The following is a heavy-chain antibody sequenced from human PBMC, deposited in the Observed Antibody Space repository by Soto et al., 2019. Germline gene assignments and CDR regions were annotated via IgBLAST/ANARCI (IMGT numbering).Heavy chain of an antibody. CDR2: IGTSGTPT. CDR1: GFTFRNYA. Sequence: DVQLVESGGDLVQPGGSLRLSCIASGFTFRNYAMAGVRQAPGEDLEWVSAIGTSGTPTLYADSVKSRFSISRDDSRNTVSLQLNSLGVEDTATYYCTRILWSSRRDALDIWGKGTTVTVSS. D-gene: IGHD2-21*01. CDR3: TRILWSSRRDALDI. J-gene: IGHJ6*04. V-gene: IGHV3-23*04.